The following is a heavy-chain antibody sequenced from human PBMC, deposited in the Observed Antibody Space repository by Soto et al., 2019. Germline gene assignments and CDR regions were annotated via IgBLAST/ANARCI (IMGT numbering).Heavy chain of an antibody. Sequence: SVKVSWKASGGTFSSYASSWVRQAPGQGLEWMGGIIPIFGTANYAQKFQGRVTITADESTSTAYMELSSLRSEDTAVYYCASFCCGYERYYYGMDVWGQGTTVTVSS. CDR1: GGTFSSYA. D-gene: IGHD5-12*01. V-gene: IGHV1-69*13. J-gene: IGHJ6*02. CDR2: IIPIFGTA. CDR3: ASFCCGYERYYYGMDV.